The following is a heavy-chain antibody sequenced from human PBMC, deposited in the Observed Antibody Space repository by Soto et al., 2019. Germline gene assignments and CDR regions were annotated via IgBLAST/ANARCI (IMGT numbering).Heavy chain of an antibody. J-gene: IGHJ4*02. CDR1: DGSISSGGYS. CDR3: ARAGGLGAVAADY. Sequence: QLQLQESGSGLVKPSQTLSLTCAVSDGSISSGGYSWSWIRQPPGKGLEWIGYIYHSGSTYYNPALKCRVTISVDRSKYQFSLKLSSVTAADTAVYYCARAGGLGAVAADYWGQGTLVTVSS. CDR2: IYHSGST. V-gene: IGHV4-30-2*01. D-gene: IGHD6-19*01.